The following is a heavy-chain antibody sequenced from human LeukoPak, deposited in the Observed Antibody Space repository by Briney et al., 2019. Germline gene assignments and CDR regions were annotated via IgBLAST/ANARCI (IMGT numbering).Heavy chain of an antibody. V-gene: IGHV3-23*01. D-gene: IGHD5-24*01. J-gene: IGHJ4*02. Sequence: GGSLRLSCAVSGFTFSSYGMTWVRQAPGKGLEWVSAISGSGGNTYYADSVKGRFTISRDNSMNTLYLQMSSLRAEDTAVYYCAKAGRVNGYIRASGDYWGQGTLVTVSS. CDR1: GFTFSSYG. CDR3: AKAGRVNGYIRASGDY. CDR2: ISGSGGNT.